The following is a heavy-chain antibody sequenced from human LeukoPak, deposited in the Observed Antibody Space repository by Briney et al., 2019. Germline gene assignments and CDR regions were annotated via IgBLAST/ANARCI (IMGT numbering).Heavy chain of an antibody. Sequence: GGALRLSCAASGFTFSGYWVSWGRPAPGEGLEWVANIKEDGTEKNCVDSVKGRFTISRDNVKNSLYLEMNSLRVEDTAVYYCARGRWSDYWGQGTQVTVSS. V-gene: IGHV3-7*01. CDR1: GFTFSGYW. D-gene: IGHD5-24*01. CDR2: IKEDGTEK. CDR3: ARGRWSDY. J-gene: IGHJ4*02.